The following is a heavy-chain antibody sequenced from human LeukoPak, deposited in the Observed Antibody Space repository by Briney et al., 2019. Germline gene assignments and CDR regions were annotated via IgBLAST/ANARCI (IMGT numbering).Heavy chain of an antibody. J-gene: IGHJ6*02. Sequence: PSETLSLTCTVSGGSISSSSYYWGWIRQPPGKGLEWIGEINHSGSTNYNPSLKSRVTISVDTSKNQFSLKLSSVTAADTAVYYCARGGHGSGSPYYYYGMDVWGQGTTVTVSS. CDR1: GGSISSSSYY. CDR2: INHSGST. V-gene: IGHV4-39*07. D-gene: IGHD3-10*01. CDR3: ARGGHGSGSPYYYYGMDV.